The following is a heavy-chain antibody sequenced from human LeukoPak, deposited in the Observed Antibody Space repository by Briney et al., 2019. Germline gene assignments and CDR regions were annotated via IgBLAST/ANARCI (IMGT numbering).Heavy chain of an antibody. Sequence: GGSLRLSCAASGFTFSDYYMSWLRQAPGEGREWLSFISQSGADIHYADSVRGRFTISRDNAQNSLYLQMNSLRAEDVAVYYCVRDIRAVGVPLYFDYWGQGALVTVSS. CDR1: GFTFSDYY. CDR2: ISQSGADI. J-gene: IGHJ4*02. CDR3: VRDIRAVGVPLYFDY. V-gene: IGHV3-11*01. D-gene: IGHD1-26*01.